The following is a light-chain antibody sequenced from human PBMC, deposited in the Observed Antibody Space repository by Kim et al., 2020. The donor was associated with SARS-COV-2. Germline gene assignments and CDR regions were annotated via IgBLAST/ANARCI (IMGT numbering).Light chain of an antibody. Sequence: DIQMTQSPSSLSASVGDRVTITCRASQSISSYLNWYQQKPGKAPKLLIYAASSLQSGVPSRFSGSGSGTDFTLTISSLQPEDFATYYWQQSYSTPHTVGQGTKLEI. CDR3: QQSYSTPHT. CDR1: QSISSY. CDR2: AAS. V-gene: IGKV1-39*01. J-gene: IGKJ2*01.